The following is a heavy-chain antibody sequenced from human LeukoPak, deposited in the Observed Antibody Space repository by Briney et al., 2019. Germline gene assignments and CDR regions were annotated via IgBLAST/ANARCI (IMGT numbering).Heavy chain of an antibody. CDR1: GFTFSSYG. CDR3: TRLDYTNTWYGFDD. Sequence: PGRALRLSCAASGFTFSSYGMHWVRQASGKGLEWLGRIETKADNYATAYAASVKGRFTVSRDDSKNTAYLQLNSLKTEDTAVYYCTRLDYTNTWYGFDDWGQGTLVTVSS. CDR2: IETKADNYAT. J-gene: IGHJ4*02. D-gene: IGHD6-13*01. V-gene: IGHV3-73*01.